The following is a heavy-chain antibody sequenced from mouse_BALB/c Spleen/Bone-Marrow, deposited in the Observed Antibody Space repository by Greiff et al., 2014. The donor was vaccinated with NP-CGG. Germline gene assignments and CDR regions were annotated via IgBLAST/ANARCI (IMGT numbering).Heavy chain of an antibody. CDR2: ISNLAYSI. J-gene: IGHJ4*01. CDR3: ATIYYGNSYATDY. CDR1: GFTFSDYG. V-gene: IGHV5-15*02. D-gene: IGHD2-1*01. Sequence: EVHLVESGGGLVQPGGSRKLSCAASGFTFSDYGMAWVRQAPGKGPEWVAFISNLAYSIYYADTVTGRFTIFRENAKNTLYLEMSSLRSEDTAMYYCATIYYGNSYATDYWGQGTSVTVSS.